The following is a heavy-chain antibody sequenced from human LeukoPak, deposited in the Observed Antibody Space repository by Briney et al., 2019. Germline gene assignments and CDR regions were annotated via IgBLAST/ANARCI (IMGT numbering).Heavy chain of an antibody. V-gene: IGHV3-48*01. CDR1: EFTFSNYW. Sequence: GGSLRLSCAASEFTFSNYWMSWVRQAPGKGLEWVSYISSSSSTIYYADSVKGRFTISRDNSKNTLYLQMNSLRAEDTAVYYCARDLRAVADYWGQGTLVTVSS. D-gene: IGHD6-19*01. CDR2: ISSSSSTI. J-gene: IGHJ4*02. CDR3: ARDLRAVADY.